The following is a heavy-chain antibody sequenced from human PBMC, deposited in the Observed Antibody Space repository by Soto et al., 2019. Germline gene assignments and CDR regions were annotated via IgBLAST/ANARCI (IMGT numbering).Heavy chain of an antibody. CDR2: INHNGNN. D-gene: IGHD6-19*01. CDR1: GGSFSTYY. Sequence: NPSETLSLTCVVSGGSFSTYYYSWIRQSPGKGLAWIGEINHNGNNNYSPSLKSRVTMSLDTSKNQFSLKLTSVTAADTAVYYCARGGSNGWQVAFDIWGKGTMVTV. CDR3: ARGGSNGWQVAFDI. J-gene: IGHJ3*02. V-gene: IGHV4-34*01.